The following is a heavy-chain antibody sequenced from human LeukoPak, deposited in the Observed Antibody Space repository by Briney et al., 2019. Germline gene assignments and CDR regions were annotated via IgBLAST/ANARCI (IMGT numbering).Heavy chain of an antibody. Sequence: SETLSLTCAVYGGSFSGYYWSWIRQPPGKGLEWIGEINHSGSTNYNPSLKSRVTISVDTSKNQFSLKLSSVTAADTAVYYCARGRYFPMAYYYDSSGYALDYWGQGTLVTVSS. CDR1: GGSFSGYY. V-gene: IGHV4-34*01. J-gene: IGHJ4*02. CDR3: ARGRYFPMAYYYDSSGYALDY. D-gene: IGHD3-22*01. CDR2: INHSGST.